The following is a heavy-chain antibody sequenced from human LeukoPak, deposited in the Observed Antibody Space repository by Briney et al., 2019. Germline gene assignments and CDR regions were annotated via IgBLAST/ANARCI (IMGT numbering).Heavy chain of an antibody. J-gene: IGHJ5*02. CDR2: IYYSGST. Sequence: SETLSLTCTVSGGSISSSSYYWGWIRQPPGKGLEWIGSIYYSGSTYYNPSLKSRVTISVDTSKNQFSLKLSSVTAADTAVYYCARRGYYGSGRRFDPWGQGTLVTVSS. D-gene: IGHD3-10*01. CDR1: GGSISSSSYY. CDR3: ARRGYYGSGRRFDP. V-gene: IGHV4-39*07.